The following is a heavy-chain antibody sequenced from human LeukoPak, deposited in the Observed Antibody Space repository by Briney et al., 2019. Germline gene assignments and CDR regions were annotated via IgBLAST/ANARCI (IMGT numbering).Heavy chain of an antibody. V-gene: IGHV3-23*01. D-gene: IGHD3-22*01. Sequence: GGSLRLSCAASGFTFSSYWMSWVRQAPGKGLEWVSAISGSGGSTYYADSVKGRFTISRDNSKNTLYLQMNSLRAEDTAVYYCAKAAEYYYDSSGYLTGWGQGTLVTVSS. CDR1: GFTFSSYW. CDR3: AKAAEYYYDSSGYLTG. J-gene: IGHJ4*02. CDR2: ISGSGGST.